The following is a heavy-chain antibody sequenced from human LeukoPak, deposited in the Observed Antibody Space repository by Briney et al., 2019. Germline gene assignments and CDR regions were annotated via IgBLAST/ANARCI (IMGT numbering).Heavy chain of an antibody. V-gene: IGHV1-46*01. CDR1: GYTFTSYY. CDR2: INPSGGST. CDR3: ARESITIFGVVTRGWFDP. J-gene: IGHJ5*02. Sequence: ASVKVSCKASGYTFTSYYMHWVRQAPGQGLEWMGIINPSGGSTSYAQKFQGRVTITRDMSTSTVYMELSSLRSEDTAVYYCARESITIFGVVTRGWFDPWGQGTLVTVSS. D-gene: IGHD3-3*01.